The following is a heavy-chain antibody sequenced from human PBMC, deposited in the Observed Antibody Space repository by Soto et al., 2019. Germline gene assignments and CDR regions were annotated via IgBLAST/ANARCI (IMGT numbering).Heavy chain of an antibody. V-gene: IGHV3-30*18. CDR3: AKDWVSSSPYFDY. J-gene: IGHJ4*02. D-gene: IGHD6-6*01. Sequence: GGSLRLSCAASGFTFSSYGMHWVRQAPGKGLEWVEVISYDGSNNYYADSVKGRFTISRDNSKNTLYLQMNSLRAEDTAVYYCAKDWVSSSPYFDYWGQGTLVTVSS. CDR2: ISYDGSNN. CDR1: GFTFSSYG.